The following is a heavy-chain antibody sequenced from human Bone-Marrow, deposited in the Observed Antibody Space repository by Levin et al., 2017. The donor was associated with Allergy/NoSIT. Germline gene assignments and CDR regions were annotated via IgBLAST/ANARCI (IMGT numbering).Heavy chain of an antibody. Sequence: GESLKISCKASGYTFISYYMHWVRQAPGQGLEWMGIINPSGGSTGYAQKFKGRVTMTRDTSTGTVYMELSSLRSEDTAVYYCARPRENDYGDFFEYWGQGTLVTVSS. J-gene: IGHJ4*02. CDR3: ARPRENDYGDFFEY. V-gene: IGHV1-46*01. CDR2: INPSGGST. CDR1: GYTFISYY. D-gene: IGHD4-17*01.